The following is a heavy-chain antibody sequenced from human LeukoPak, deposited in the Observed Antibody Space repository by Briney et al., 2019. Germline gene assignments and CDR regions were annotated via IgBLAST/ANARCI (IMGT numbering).Heavy chain of an antibody. J-gene: IGHJ5*02. CDR1: GGSFSGYY. CDR3: ARDAMDSSSWYMTNWFDP. CDR2: INHSGST. Sequence: SETLSLTCAVYGGSFSGYYWSWIRQPPGKGLEWIGEINHSGSTNYNPSLKSRVTISVDTSKNQFSLKLSSVTAADTAVYYCARDAMDSSSWYMTNWFDPWGQGTLVTVSS. D-gene: IGHD6-13*01. V-gene: IGHV4-34*01.